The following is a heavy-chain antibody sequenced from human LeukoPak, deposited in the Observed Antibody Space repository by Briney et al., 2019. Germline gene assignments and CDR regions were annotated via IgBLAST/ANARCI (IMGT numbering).Heavy chain of an antibody. CDR3: ASLNYDVTGDSYMDV. V-gene: IGHV4-59*01. J-gene: IGHJ6*03. CDR2: LFYSGST. Sequence: SETLSLTCTVSGDSIRNYYWTWIRQPPGKGLEWIGYLFYSGSTNYNPSLKSRVTISVDTSKNQFSLKLSSVTAADTAVYYCASLNYDVTGDSYMDVWGKGTTVTVSS. D-gene: IGHD5-12*01. CDR1: GDSIRNYY.